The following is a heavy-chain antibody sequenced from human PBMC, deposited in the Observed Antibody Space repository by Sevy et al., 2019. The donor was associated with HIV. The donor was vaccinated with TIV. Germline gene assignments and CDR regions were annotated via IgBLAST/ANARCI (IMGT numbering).Heavy chain of an antibody. J-gene: IGHJ1*01. V-gene: IGHV3-48*02. CDR2: ISSSSSTI. CDR3: ARSFYCSGGSCDSLAYFQH. D-gene: IGHD2-15*01. Sequence: GRSLRLSCAASGFTFSSYSMNWIRQAPGKGLEWVSYISSSSSTIYYADSVKGRFTISRDNAKNSLYLQMNSLRDEDTAEYNCARSFYCSGGSCDSLAYFQHWGQGTLVLVSS. CDR1: GFTFSSYS.